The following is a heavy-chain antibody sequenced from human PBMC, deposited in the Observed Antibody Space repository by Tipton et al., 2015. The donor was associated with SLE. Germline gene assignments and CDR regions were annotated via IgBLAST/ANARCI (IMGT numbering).Heavy chain of an antibody. CDR3: VRDPLRDYIQRKDWYFDL. V-gene: IGHV4-39*02. CDR1: GGSISSSGHY. Sequence: TLSLTCTVSGGSISSSGHYWGWIRQPPGKGLEWIGSIYYSVATHYNPSLKSRVTISADTSKNQFSLRLTSVTAADTAIYYCVRDPLRDYIQRKDWYFDLWGRDTQVTVSS. D-gene: IGHD4-11*01. CDR2: IYYSVAT. J-gene: IGHJ2*01.